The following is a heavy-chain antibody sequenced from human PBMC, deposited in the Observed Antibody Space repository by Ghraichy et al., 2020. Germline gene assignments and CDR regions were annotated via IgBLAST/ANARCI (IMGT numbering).Heavy chain of an antibody. D-gene: IGHD3-3*02. J-gene: IGHJ6*03. CDR3: ARVEGSFGSYHYYMDV. CDR2: MYHSGDT. Sequence: SETLSLTCDVSGGSISRSNWWSWVRQPPGKGLEWIGEMYHSGDTNYNPSLKSRVTLSVDKSKNLFSLRLRSVTAADTAVYFCARVEGSFGSYHYYMDVWGKGTTVTVSS. V-gene: IGHV4-4*02. CDR1: GGSISRSNW.